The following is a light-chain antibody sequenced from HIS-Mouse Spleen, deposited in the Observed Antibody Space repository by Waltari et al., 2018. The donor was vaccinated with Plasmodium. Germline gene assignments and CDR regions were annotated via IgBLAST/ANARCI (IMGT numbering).Light chain of an antibody. V-gene: IGLV8-61*01. Sequence: QTVVTQEPSFSVSPGGTVTLTFGLSSCSVSTRSYPSWYQQTPGQAPRTLSYSTNTRSSGVPDRFSGSILGNKAALTITGAQADDESDYYCVLYMGSGIWVFGGGTKLTVL. J-gene: IGLJ2*01. CDR2: STN. CDR3: VLYMGSGIWV. CDR1: SCSVSTRSY.